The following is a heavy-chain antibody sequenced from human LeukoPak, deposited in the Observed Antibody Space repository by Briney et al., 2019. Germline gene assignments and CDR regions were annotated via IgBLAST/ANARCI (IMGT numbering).Heavy chain of an antibody. CDR2: INPNSGGT. CDR3: ASWYYYGSVGFDY. CDR1: GYTFTSYD. J-gene: IGHJ4*02. D-gene: IGHD3-10*01. V-gene: IGHV1-2*06. Sequence: GASVKVSCKASGYTFTSYDINWVRQATGQGLEWMGRINPNSGGTNYAQKFHGRVTMTRDTSISTAYMELSRLRADDTAVYYCASWYYYGSVGFDYWGQGTLVTVSS.